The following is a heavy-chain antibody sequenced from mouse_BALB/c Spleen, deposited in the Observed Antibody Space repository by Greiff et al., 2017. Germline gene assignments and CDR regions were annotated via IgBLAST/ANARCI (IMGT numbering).Heavy chain of an antibody. J-gene: IGHJ4*01. CDR1: GYTFTSYW. V-gene: IGHV1-69*02. CDR2: IYPSDSYT. CDR3: TRTGRYDAMDD. Sequence: QVQLQQPGAELVRPGASVKLSCKASGYTFTSYWINWVKQRPGQGLEWIGNIYPSDSYTNYNQKFKDKATLTVDKSSSTAYMQLSSPTSEDSAVYYCTRTGRYDAMDDWGQGTSVTVSS.